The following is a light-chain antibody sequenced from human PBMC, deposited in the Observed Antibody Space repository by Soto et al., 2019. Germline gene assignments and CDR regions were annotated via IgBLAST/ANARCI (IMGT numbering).Light chain of an antibody. Sequence: ERVLTPAPGPPSLSPGERAPVSRRSSQHIRSNYLAWYQHKPGQAPRLLIYGASSRATGIPDRFSGSGSGTDFTLTISRLEPEDFAVYYCQQYGSSPATFGQGTKVDIK. CDR1: QHIRSNY. V-gene: IGKV3-20*01. CDR3: QQYGSSPAT. CDR2: GAS. J-gene: IGKJ1*01.